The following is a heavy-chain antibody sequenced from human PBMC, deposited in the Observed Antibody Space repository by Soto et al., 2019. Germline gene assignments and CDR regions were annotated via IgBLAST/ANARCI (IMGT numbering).Heavy chain of an antibody. CDR3: ARRHWTYWYFDL. D-gene: IGHD1-1*01. V-gene: IGHV1-3*01. CDR2: INAGNGNT. Sequence: ASVKVSCKASGYTFTSYAMHWVRQAPGQRLEGMGWINAGNGNTKYSQKFQGRVTITRDTSASTAYMELSSLRSEDTAVYYCARRHWTYWYFDLWGRGTLVTVSS. CDR1: GYTFTSYA. J-gene: IGHJ2*01.